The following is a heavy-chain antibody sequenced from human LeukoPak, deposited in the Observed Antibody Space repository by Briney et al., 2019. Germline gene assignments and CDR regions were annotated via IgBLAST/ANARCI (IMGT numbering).Heavy chain of an antibody. J-gene: IGHJ3*02. D-gene: IGHD3-22*01. CDR2: IYYSGST. CDR1: GGSISSYY. Sequence: SETLSLTCTVSGGSISSYYWNWIRQPPGKGLEWIGYIYYSGSTNYNPSLKSRITISVDTSKNQFSLKLSSVTAADTAVYYCAREGYDSGAYFAFDIWGQGTLVTVSS. CDR3: AREGYDSGAYFAFDI. V-gene: IGHV4-59*12.